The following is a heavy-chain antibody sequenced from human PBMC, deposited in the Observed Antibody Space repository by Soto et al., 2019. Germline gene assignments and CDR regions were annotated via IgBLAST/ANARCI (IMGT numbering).Heavy chain of an antibody. V-gene: IGHV3-23*01. Sequence: EVPLLESGGGLVQPGGSLRLPCAASGFTFSNYAMSWVRQAPGKGLEWVSAISGSGDSTYYADSVKGRFTISRDNSKNTLYLQMNSLRAEDTAVYYCAKEFLRPFDYWGQGTLVTVSS. CDR2: ISGSGDST. CDR1: GFTFSNYA. CDR3: AKEFLRPFDY. J-gene: IGHJ4*02.